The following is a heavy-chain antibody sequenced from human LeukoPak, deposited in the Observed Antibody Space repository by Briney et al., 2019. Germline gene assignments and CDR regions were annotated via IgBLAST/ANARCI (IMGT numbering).Heavy chain of an antibody. D-gene: IGHD2-2*01. V-gene: IGHV4-59*01. CDR3: ARNPQTSYLPFDY. J-gene: IGHJ4*02. Sequence: SETLSLTCTVSGGSISSYYWSWIRQPPGKGLEWIGYIYYSGSTNYNPSLKSRVTISVDTSRNQFSLKLSSVTAADTAVYYCARNPQTSYLPFDYWGQGTLVTVSS. CDR2: IYYSGST. CDR1: GGSISSYY.